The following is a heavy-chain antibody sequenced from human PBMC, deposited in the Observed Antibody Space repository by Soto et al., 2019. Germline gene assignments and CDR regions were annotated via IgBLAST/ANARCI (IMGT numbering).Heavy chain of an antibody. V-gene: IGHV4-31*03. Sequence: SETLSLTCTVSGGSISSGGYYWSWIRQHPGKGLEWIGYIFYSGSTYYNLSLKSRVTISVDTSKNQFSLKLSSVTAADTAVYYCARDLYSDYYFDYWGQGTLVTVSS. J-gene: IGHJ4*02. CDR3: ARDLYSDYYFDY. CDR1: GGSISSGGYY. CDR2: IFYSGST. D-gene: IGHD4-17*01.